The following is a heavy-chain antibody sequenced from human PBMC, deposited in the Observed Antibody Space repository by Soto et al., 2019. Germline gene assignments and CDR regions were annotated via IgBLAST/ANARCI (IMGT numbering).Heavy chain of an antibody. CDR2: IMPIFRAP. D-gene: IGHD2-15*01. V-gene: IGHV1-69*12. CDR3: ASWLKGPDIGNYYYGMDV. CDR1: GGAFSDYA. Sequence: QVQLVQSGAEVKKPGSSVKVSCKASGGAFSDYAFSWVRQAPGQGLEWLGGIMPIFRAPDYAQKFQGRVTITADEFTRTAYMEMKSLRSGDTAVYYCASWLKGPDIGNYYYGMDVWGQGTTVTVS. J-gene: IGHJ6*02.